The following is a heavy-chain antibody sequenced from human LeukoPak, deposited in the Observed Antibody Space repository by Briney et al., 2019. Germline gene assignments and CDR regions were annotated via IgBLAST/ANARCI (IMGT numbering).Heavy chain of an antibody. Sequence: GESLQISCKGSGXCFTSYWITWLRQMPGKGLEWMGRIDPSDSYTNYSPSFQAHVTISADKSISTAYLQWSSLKASDTAMYYCARQGTSDYGLDVWGQGTTVTVSS. D-gene: IGHD1-7*01. CDR1: GXCFTSYW. V-gene: IGHV5-10-1*01. CDR3: ARQGTSDYGLDV. CDR2: IDPSDSYT. J-gene: IGHJ6*02.